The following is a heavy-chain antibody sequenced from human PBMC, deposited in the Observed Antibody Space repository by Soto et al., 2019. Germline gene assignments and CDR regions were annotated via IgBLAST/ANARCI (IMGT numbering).Heavy chain of an antibody. CDR1: VYPLTRYG. J-gene: IGHJ4*02. CDR2: ISAYNGNT. V-gene: IGHV1-18*01. CDR3: AIGIAARPTPVDY. Sequence: SVKVACTSSVYPLTRYGISWVRQAPGQGLEWMGWISAYNGNTNYAQKLQGRVTMTTDTSASTAYMELRSLRADDTAVYYCAIGIAARPTPVDYWGQGTLVT. D-gene: IGHD6-6*01.